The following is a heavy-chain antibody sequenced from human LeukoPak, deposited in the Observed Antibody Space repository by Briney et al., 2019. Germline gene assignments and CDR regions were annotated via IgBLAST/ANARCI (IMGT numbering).Heavy chain of an antibody. V-gene: IGHV3-23*01. D-gene: IGHD2/OR15-2a*01. CDR2: ISGSVGST. J-gene: IGHJ4*02. Sequence: PGGSLRLSCAASGFTFSNYAMSWVRQAPGKGLEWVSVISGSVGSTYYVDSVKGRFTISRDNSKNTLYLQMNSLRAEDTAVYYCAKDSAKKYDDYWGQGTLVTVSS. CDR1: GFTFSNYA. CDR3: AKDSAKKYDDY.